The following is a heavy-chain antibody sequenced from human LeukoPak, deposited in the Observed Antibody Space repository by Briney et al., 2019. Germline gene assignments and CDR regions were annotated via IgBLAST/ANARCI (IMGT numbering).Heavy chain of an antibody. V-gene: IGHV7-4-1*02. J-gene: IGHJ6*03. Sequence: ASVKVSCKASGYTFTSYAMNWVRQAPGQGLEWMGWINTNTGNPTYAQGFTGRFVFPLDTSVSTAYLQISSLKAEDTAVYYCARGGATVKYYYYMDVWGKGTTVTVSS. CDR2: INTNTGNP. CDR1: GYTFTSYA. CDR3: ARGGATVKYYYYMDV. D-gene: IGHD4-11*01.